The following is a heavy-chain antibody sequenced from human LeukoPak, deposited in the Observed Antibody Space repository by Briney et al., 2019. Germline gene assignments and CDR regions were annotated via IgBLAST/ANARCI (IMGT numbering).Heavy chain of an antibody. D-gene: IGHD3-9*01. CDR2: INPNSGGT. CDR3: ARAWREYFDWFPFDY. CDR1: GYTFTGYY. Sequence: ASVKVSCKASGYTFTGYYMHWVRQAPGQGLEWMGWINPNSGGTNYAQKFQGRVTTTRDTSISTAYMELSRLRSDDTAVYYCARAWREYFDWFPFDYWGQGTLVTVSS. J-gene: IGHJ4*02. V-gene: IGHV1-2*02.